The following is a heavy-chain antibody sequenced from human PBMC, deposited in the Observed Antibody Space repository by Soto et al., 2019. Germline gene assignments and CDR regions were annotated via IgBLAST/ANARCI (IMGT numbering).Heavy chain of an antibody. CDR1: GFGFSSFA. D-gene: IGHD6-13*01. J-gene: IGHJ4*02. CDR2: ISYDGSHK. CDR3: ARDRRQQLVPLDY. Sequence: SLRLSCGPSGFGFSSFAMHWVRQAPGKGLEWVSAISYDGSHKYYADSVKGRFTISRDNSKNTLYLQMNSLRPEDRAVYYCARDRRQQLVPLDYWGQVTLVTVSS. V-gene: IGHV3-30-3*01.